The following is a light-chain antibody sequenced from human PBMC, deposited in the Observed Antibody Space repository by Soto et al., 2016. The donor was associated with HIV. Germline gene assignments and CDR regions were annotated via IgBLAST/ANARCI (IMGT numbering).Light chain of an antibody. CDR2: KAS. V-gene: IGKV1-5*03. CDR3: QQYNSWT. Sequence: DIQMTQSPSTLSASVGDTVTITCRASQSISTWLAWNQQKPGKAPKFLIYKASNLESGVPSRFSGSGSGTEFTLTISSLQPDDFATYYCQQYNSWTFGQGTKVEIK. J-gene: IGKJ1*01. CDR1: QSISTW.